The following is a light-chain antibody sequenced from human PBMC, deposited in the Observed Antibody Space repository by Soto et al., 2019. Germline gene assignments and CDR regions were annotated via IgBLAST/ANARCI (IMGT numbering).Light chain of an antibody. CDR3: QQSYSTPS. CDR2: ATS. V-gene: IGKV1-39*01. J-gene: IGKJ4*01. CDR1: QTISNY. Sequence: DIQMTQSPSSLSASVGDRVTITCRASQTISNYLNWYQQKPGKVPKLLIYATSSLQCGVPSRFSGSGSGTDFTLTISNLQPEDFATYYCQQSYSTPSFGGGTKVEIK.